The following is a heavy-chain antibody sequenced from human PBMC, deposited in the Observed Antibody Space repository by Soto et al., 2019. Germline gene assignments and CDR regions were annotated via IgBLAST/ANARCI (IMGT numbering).Heavy chain of an antibody. J-gene: IGHJ4*02. CDR1: GGSISSYY. CDR2: IYYSGST. D-gene: IGHD7-27*01. Sequence: QVQLQESGPGLVKPSETLSLTCTVSGGSISSYYWSWIRQPPGKGLEWIGYIYYSGSTNYNPSLKSRVTISVDTSKNQFSLKLSSVTAADTAVYYCARLTTYNWGPASSWGQGTLVTVSS. V-gene: IGHV4-59*08. CDR3: ARLTTYNWGPASS.